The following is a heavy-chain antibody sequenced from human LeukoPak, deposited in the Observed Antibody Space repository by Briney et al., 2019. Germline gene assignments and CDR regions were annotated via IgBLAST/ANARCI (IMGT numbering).Heavy chain of an antibody. CDR1: GYTFTDYY. Sequence: GASVKVSCKASGYTFTDYYIHWVRQAPGQGLEWMGWINPNSGVTNYAQKFQGRVTMTRDTSINTAYMELSRLRSDDAAVYYCARDLGHCRNVVCSSSAYWGRGTLVTVSS. V-gene: IGHV1-2*02. D-gene: IGHD1-14*01. CDR2: INPNSGVT. CDR3: ARDLGHCRNVVCSSSAY. J-gene: IGHJ4*02.